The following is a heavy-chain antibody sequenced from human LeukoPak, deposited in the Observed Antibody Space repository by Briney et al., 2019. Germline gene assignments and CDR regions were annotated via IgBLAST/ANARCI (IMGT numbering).Heavy chain of an antibody. J-gene: IGHJ6*03. Sequence: GGSLRLSCAASGFTFSDYYMSWIRQAPGKGLEWVSYISSSGSTIYYTDSVKGRFTVSRDNAKNSLYLQMNSLRAEDTAGYYCARGQDYSYYYYMDVWGKGTTVTVSS. V-gene: IGHV3-11*04. CDR1: GFTFSDYY. CDR2: ISSSGSTI. CDR3: ARGQDYSYYYYMDV.